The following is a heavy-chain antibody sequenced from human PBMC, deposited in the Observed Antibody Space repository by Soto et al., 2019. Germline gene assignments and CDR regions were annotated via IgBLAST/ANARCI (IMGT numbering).Heavy chain of an antibody. Sequence: PGGSLRLSCAASGFSFSNYGMHWVRQAPGEGLEWVALIWYDGSNKYYADSVKGRFTISRDNSKNTLYLQMNSLRAEDTAVYYCARVAAVGTHTLFHFDYWGQGTLVTVSS. J-gene: IGHJ4*02. D-gene: IGHD6-13*01. CDR1: GFSFSNYG. V-gene: IGHV3-33*01. CDR2: IWYDGSNK. CDR3: ARVAAVGTHTLFHFDY.